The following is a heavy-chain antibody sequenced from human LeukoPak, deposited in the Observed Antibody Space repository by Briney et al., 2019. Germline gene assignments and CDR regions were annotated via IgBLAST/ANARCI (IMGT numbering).Heavy chain of an antibody. J-gene: IGHJ4*02. D-gene: IGHD2-8*02. Sequence: GGSLRLSCAASGFTFSSYAMHWVRQAPGKGLEWVAVISYDGSNKYYADSVKGRFTISRDNSKNTLYLQMNSLRAEDTAVYYCAKDSTGGLNYWGQGTLVIVSS. CDR2: ISYDGSNK. CDR3: AKDSTGGLNY. V-gene: IGHV3-30*04. CDR1: GFTFSSYA.